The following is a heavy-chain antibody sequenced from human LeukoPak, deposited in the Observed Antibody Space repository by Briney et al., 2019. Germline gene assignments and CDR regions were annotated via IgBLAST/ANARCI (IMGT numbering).Heavy chain of an antibody. J-gene: IGHJ4*02. Sequence: SETRSLTCTVSGGSISSYYWSWIRQPPGKGLEWIGYIYYSGSTNYNPSLKSRVTISVDTSKNQFSLKLSSVTAADTAVYYCAACYYDSSGYYSLDYWGQGTLVTVSS. CDR1: GGSISSYY. CDR2: IYYSGST. CDR3: AACYYDSSGYYSLDY. V-gene: IGHV4-59*08. D-gene: IGHD3-22*01.